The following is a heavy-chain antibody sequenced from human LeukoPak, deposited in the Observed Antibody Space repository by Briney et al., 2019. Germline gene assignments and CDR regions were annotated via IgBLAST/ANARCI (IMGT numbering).Heavy chain of an antibody. J-gene: IGHJ4*02. CDR1: GFTLSSQW. CDR3: HPLAYISD. V-gene: IGHV3-74*01. CDR2: IKTDGSST. D-gene: IGHD6-19*01. Sequence: GGSLRLSCAVSGFTLSSQWMHWVRQAPGKGLAWVSLIKTDGSSTNYADSVKGRFTVSRDDAKNTLYLQMSSLRAEDTAMYYCHPLAYISDWGQGTLVTVSS.